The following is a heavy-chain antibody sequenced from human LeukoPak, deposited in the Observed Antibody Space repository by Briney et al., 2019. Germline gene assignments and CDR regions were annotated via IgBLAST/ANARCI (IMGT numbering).Heavy chain of an antibody. V-gene: IGHV3-21*01. CDR2: ISSSSSYR. J-gene: IGHJ3*01. CDR1: GFTFNSYT. CDR3: ARALEDYDYVDYTGFDF. D-gene: IGHD4-17*01. Sequence: GGSLRLSCAASGFTFNSYTINWVRQAPGKGLEWVSGISSSSSYRYYADSVRGRFTISRDNAKDSLYLQMNSLRADDTAVYYCARALEDYDYVDYTGFDFWGQGTMVTVSS.